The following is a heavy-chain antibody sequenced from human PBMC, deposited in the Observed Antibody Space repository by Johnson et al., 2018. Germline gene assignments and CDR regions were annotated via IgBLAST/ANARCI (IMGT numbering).Heavy chain of an antibody. D-gene: IGHD1-26*01. V-gene: IGHV1-69*09. Sequence: QVQLVESGAEVKKPGSSVKVSCKASGGTFSSYTISWVRQAPGQGLEWMGRIIPILGIANYAQKFQGRVTITADKSTSTAYMELSSLRSEDTAVYYCGRDFGHRGSPFQHWGQGTLVTVSS. CDR3: GRDFGHRGSPFQH. CDR1: GGTFSSYT. J-gene: IGHJ1*01. CDR2: IIPILGIA.